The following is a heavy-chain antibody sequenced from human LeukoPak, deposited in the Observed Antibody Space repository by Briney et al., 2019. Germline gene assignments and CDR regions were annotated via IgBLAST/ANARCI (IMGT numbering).Heavy chain of an antibody. CDR1: GYSFTSYW. V-gene: IGHV5-10-1*01. J-gene: IGHJ4*02. Sequence: GESLRISCKGSGYSFTSYWITWVRQMPGKGLEWMGRIDPSDSYSNYSPSFRGHVTISADKSISTAHLHWSSLKASDTAMYYCARRSDNHSTLFDYWGQGTLVTVSS. CDR2: IDPSDSYS. CDR3: ARRSDNHSTLFDY. D-gene: IGHD1-14*01.